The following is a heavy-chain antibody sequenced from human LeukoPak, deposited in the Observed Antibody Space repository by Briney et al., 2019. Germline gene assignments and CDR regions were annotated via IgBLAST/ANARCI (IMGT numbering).Heavy chain of an antibody. D-gene: IGHD2-15*01. J-gene: IGHJ4*02. CDR1: GGSISSGGYY. CDR2: IYYSGST. Sequence: SQALSLTCTVSGGSISSGGYYWSWIRQHPGKGLEWIGYIYYSGSTYYNPSLKSRVTISVDTSKNQFSLKLSSVTAADTAVYYCARDTRRAFDYWGQGTLVTVSS. V-gene: IGHV4-31*03. CDR3: ARDTRRAFDY.